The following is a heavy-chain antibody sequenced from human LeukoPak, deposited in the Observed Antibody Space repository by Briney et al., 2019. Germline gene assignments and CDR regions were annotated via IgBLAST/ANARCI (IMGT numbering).Heavy chain of an antibody. D-gene: IGHD3-22*01. Sequence: GASVKVSCKASGGTFSSCAISWVRQAPGQGLEWMGRIIPIFGIANYAQKFQGRVTITADKSTSTAYMELSSLRSEDTAVYYCARARSDYYDSSGYYYTSGFDIWGQGTMVTVSS. CDR2: IIPIFGIA. V-gene: IGHV1-69*04. CDR1: GGTFSSCA. J-gene: IGHJ3*02. CDR3: ARARSDYYDSSGYYYTSGFDI.